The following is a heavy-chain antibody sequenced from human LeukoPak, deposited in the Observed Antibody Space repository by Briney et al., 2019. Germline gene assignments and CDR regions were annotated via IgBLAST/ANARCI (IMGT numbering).Heavy chain of an antibody. J-gene: IGHJ6*03. Sequence: GASVKVSCKASGYTFTSYYMYWVRQAPGQGLEWMGIINPSGGSTNYAQKFQGRVTVTRDTSTSTVYMELSSLRSEDTAVYYCARGPRITMVRGGQWYYYMDVWGKGPRSPSP. D-gene: IGHD3-10*01. CDR2: INPSGGST. CDR1: GYTFTSYY. V-gene: IGHV1-46*01. CDR3: ARGPRITMVRGGQWYYYMDV.